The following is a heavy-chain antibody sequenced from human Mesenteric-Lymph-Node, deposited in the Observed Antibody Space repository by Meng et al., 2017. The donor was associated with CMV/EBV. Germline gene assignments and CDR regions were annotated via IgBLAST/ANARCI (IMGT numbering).Heavy chain of an antibody. D-gene: IGHD3-16*01. CDR2: MNPNSGDT. CDR1: GYTFTGYY. V-gene: IGHV1-8*03. CDR3: ARWGVDYNYYGMDV. J-gene: IGHJ6*02. Sequence: ASVKVSCKASGYTFTGYYIHWVRQAPGQRLEWMGWMNPNSGDTGSAQNFQGRVTFSRDISISTVFMELRSLRSEDTAVYYCARWGVDYNYYGMDVWGQGTTVTVSS.